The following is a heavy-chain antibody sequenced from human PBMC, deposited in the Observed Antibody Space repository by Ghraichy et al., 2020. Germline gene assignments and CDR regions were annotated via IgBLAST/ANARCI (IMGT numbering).Heavy chain of an antibody. Sequence: SETLSLTCTVSGGSISSGGYYWSWIRQHPGKGLEWIGYIYYSGSTYYNPSLKSRVTISVDTSKNQFSLKLSSVTAADTAVYYCARGGVIVIGSDYYFDYWGQGTLVTVSS. CDR2: IYYSGST. CDR3: ARGGVIVIGSDYYFDY. CDR1: GGSISSGGYY. J-gene: IGHJ4*02. V-gene: IGHV4-31*03. D-gene: IGHD3-16*02.